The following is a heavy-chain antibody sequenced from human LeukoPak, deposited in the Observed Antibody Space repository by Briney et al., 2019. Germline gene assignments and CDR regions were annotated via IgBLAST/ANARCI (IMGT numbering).Heavy chain of an antibody. V-gene: IGHV3-33*01. CDR3: ARARAIYSGYDAFDY. CDR2: IWYDGSNK. Sequence: PGGSLRPSCAASGFTFSSYGMHWVRQAPGKGLEWVAVIWYDGSNKYYADSVKGRFTISRDNSKNTLYLQMNSLRAEDTAVYYCARARAIYSGYDAFDYWGQGTLVTVSS. D-gene: IGHD5-12*01. J-gene: IGHJ4*02. CDR1: GFTFSSYG.